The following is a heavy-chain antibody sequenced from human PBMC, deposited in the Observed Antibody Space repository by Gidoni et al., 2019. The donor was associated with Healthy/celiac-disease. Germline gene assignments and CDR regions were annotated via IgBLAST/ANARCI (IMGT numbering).Heavy chain of an antibody. V-gene: IGHV4-4*02. J-gene: IGHJ4*02. CDR2: IYHSGST. Sequence: QVHLQASGPGLVNPSGTLSLTCAVSGGSISSSNWWSLVRQPPGKGLEWIGEIYHSGSTNYSPSLKSRVTISVDKSKNQCSLKLSSVTAADTAVYYGARVKIAVAETHFDYWGQGTLVTVSS. CDR3: ARVKIAVAETHFDY. D-gene: IGHD6-19*01. CDR1: GGSISSSNW.